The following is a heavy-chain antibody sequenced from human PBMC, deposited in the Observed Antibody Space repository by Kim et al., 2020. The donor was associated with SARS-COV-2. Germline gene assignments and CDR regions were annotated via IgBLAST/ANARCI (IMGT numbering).Heavy chain of an antibody. D-gene: IGHD3-9*01. CDR2: IYYSGST. CDR1: GGSISSYY. J-gene: IGHJ6*02. CDR3: ARSQPYYDILTGYYTDYYYYYGMDV. Sequence: SETLSLTCTVSGGSISSYYWSWIRQPPGKGLEWIVYIYYSGSTNYNPSLKSRVTISVDTSKNQFSLKLSSVTAVDTAVYYCARSQPYYDILTGYYTDYYYYYGMDVWGQGTTVTVSS. V-gene: IGHV4-59*01.